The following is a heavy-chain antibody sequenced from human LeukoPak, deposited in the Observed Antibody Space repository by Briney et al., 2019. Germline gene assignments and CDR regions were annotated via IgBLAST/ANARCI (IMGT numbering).Heavy chain of an antibody. CDR2: ISAYNGNT. D-gene: IGHD3-22*01. Sequence: GASVKVSCKASGYTFTSYGISWVRQAPGQGLEWMGWISAYNGNTNYAQKLQGRVTMTTDTSTSTAYMELRSLRSDDTAVYYCAKDATDSSGYYSYFDYWGQGTLVTVSS. CDR1: GYTFTSYG. CDR3: AKDATDSSGYYSYFDY. V-gene: IGHV1-18*04. J-gene: IGHJ4*02.